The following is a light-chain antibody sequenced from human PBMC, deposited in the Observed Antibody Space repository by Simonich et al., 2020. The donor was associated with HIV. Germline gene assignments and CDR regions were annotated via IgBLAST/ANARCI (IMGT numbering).Light chain of an antibody. V-gene: IGKV4-1*01. CDR1: QSVLYSSNNKNY. CDR2: WAS. Sequence: DIVMTQSPDSLAVSLGERATINCKYSQSVLYSSNNKNYLAWYQQKPGQPPKLLIYWASTRESGVPDRFSGSGSGTDFTLTISSLQAEDVAVYYCQHYYSTPPTFGQGTKVEIK. J-gene: IGKJ1*01. CDR3: QHYYSTPPT.